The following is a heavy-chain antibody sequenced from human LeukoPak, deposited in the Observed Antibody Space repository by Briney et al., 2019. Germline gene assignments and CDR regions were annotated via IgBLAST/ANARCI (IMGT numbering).Heavy chain of an antibody. V-gene: IGHV1-18*01. J-gene: IGHJ6*02. D-gene: IGHD2-2*01. CDR2: ISTYNGNT. CDR3: AREFIVVVPAAAYGMDV. CDR1: GYTFTIFG. Sequence: ASVKVSCKASGYTFTIFGTSWVRHAPGQGLEWMGWISTYNGNTNYAQKLQGRVTMTTDTSTSTAYMVLRSLRSDDTAVYYCAREFIVVVPAAAYGMDVWGQGTTVTVSS.